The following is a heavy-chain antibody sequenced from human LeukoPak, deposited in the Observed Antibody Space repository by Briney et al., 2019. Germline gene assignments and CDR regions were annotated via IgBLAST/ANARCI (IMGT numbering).Heavy chain of an antibody. V-gene: IGHV1-24*01. Sequence: GGSVKVSCKVSVYTLTELSMYWVRQAPGKGLDWMGGFDPEDGKTIYAQKFLGRLTMTEDTSTDTAYMELSSLRSEDTALYYCATDLGVGATSFDYWGQGTMVTVSS. D-gene: IGHD1-26*01. CDR3: ATDLGVGATSFDY. CDR2: FDPEDGKT. J-gene: IGHJ4*02. CDR1: VYTLTELS.